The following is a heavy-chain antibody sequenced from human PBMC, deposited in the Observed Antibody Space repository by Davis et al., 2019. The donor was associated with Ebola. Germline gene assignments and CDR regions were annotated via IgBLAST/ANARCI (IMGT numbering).Heavy chain of an antibody. Sequence: PGGSLRLSCAASGFTFSSYSMNWVRQAPGKGLEWVSSISSSSSYIYYADSVKGRFTISRDNAKNSLYLQMNSLRAEDTAVYYCGRAGSSSWYQSADDAFDIWGQGTMVTVPS. CDR3: GRAGSSSWYQSADDAFDI. CDR2: ISSSSSYI. D-gene: IGHD6-13*01. V-gene: IGHV3-21*01. CDR1: GFTFSSYS. J-gene: IGHJ3*02.